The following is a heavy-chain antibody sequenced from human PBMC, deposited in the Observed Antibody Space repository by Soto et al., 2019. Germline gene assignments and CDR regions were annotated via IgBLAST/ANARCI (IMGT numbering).Heavy chain of an antibody. CDR3: AGVMYYDYVWGSLPPDY. CDR1: GYTFTSYA. J-gene: IGHJ4*02. D-gene: IGHD3-16*01. V-gene: IGHV1-3*01. Sequence: ASVKGSCKASGYTFTSYAMHWVRQAPGQRLEWMGWINAGNGNTKYSQKFQGRVTITRDTSASTAYMELSSLRSEDTAVYYCAGVMYYDYVWGSLPPDYWGQGTLVTVLL. CDR2: INAGNGNT.